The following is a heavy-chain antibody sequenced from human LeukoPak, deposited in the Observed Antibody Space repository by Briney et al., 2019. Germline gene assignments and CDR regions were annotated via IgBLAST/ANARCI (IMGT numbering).Heavy chain of an antibody. CDR3: ARYSGYAQDFDY. Sequence: PGGSLRLSCAASGFTFNDYAMYWVRQAPGKGLVWVSRINSDGSSTSYADSVKGRFTISRDNAKNTLYLQMNSLRAEDTAVYYCARYSGYAQDFDYWGQGTLVTVSS. D-gene: IGHD5-12*01. CDR2: INSDGSST. J-gene: IGHJ4*02. CDR1: GFTFNDYA. V-gene: IGHV3-74*01.